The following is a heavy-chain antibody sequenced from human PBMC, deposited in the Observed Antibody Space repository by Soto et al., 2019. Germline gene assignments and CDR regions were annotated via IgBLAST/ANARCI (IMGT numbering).Heavy chain of an antibody. CDR3: ARESGRHGDYYYYYGMDV. V-gene: IGHV4-31*03. D-gene: IGHD4-17*01. J-gene: IGHJ6*02. CDR2: IYYSGST. CDR1: GGSISSGGYY. Sequence: TSETLSLTCTVSGGSISSGGYYWSWIRQHPGKGLEWIGYIYYSGSTYYNPSLKSRVTISVDTSKNQFSLKLSSVTAADTAVYYCARESGRHGDYYYYYGMDVWGQGTTVTVSS.